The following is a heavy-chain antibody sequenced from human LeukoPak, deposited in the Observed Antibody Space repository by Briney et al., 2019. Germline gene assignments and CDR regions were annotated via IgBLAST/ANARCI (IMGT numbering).Heavy chain of an antibody. CDR3: ARDYRGYGDYVGAFDI. CDR1: GGSISSGGYY. V-gene: IGHV4-31*03. D-gene: IGHD4-17*01. CDR2: IYYSGST. J-gene: IGHJ3*02. Sequence: SETLSLTCTVSGGSISSGGYYWSWIRQHPGKGLEWIGYIYYSGSTYYNPPLKSRVTISVDTSKNQFSLKLSSVTAADTAVYYCARDYRGYGDYVGAFDIWGQGTMVTVSS.